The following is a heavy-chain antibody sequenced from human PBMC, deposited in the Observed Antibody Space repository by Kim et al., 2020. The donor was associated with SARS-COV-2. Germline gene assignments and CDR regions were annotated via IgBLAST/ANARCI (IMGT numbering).Heavy chain of an antibody. V-gene: IGHV3-53*01. Sequence: GGSLRLSCVASGFTISRNYMNWVRQAPGEGLEWVSVIYSGGSTLYADSVKGRFTAYRDISKSTAYFQMNSRRADDTAVYYCARSGGYSYYAMDVWSQGTTVTVSS. CDR3: ARSGGYSYYAMDV. D-gene: IGHD5-12*01. CDR1: GFTISRNY. J-gene: IGHJ6*02. CDR2: IYSGGST.